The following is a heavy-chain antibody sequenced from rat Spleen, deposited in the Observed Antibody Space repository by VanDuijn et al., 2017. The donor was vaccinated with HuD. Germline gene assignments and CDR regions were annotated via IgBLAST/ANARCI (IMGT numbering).Heavy chain of an antibody. CDR3: TTDYGGYGDY. CDR2: ITSGGSKT. V-gene: IGHV5-27*01. CDR1: GFTFSRFA. Sequence: EVQLVESGGGLVQPGRSLKLSCAASGFTFSRFAMVWVRQAPKKGLEWVATITSGGSKTYYPDSVKGRFTISRDNAESTLYLQMDSLRSEDTATYYCTTDYGGYGDYWGQGVMVTVSP. J-gene: IGHJ2*01. D-gene: IGHD1-11*01.